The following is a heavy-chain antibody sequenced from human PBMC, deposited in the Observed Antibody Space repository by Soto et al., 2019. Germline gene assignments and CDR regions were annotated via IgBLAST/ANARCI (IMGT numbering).Heavy chain of an antibody. V-gene: IGHV4-59*01. Sequence: SETLSVTCTFSGDSINNYYWSWIRQPPGKRLEWIGYIYYTGSTTYNPSLESRVTMSVDTSKNQFSLKLNSVNAADTAVYYCAKYRRTEAEGFTLDYWGRGTMVTVSS. CDR1: GDSINNYY. CDR3: AKYRRTEAEGFTLDY. CDR2: IYYTGST. J-gene: IGHJ4*02. D-gene: IGHD6-13*01.